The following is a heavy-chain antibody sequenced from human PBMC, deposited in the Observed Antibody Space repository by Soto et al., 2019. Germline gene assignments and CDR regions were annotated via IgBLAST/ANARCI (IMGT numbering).Heavy chain of an antibody. V-gene: IGHV3-11*01. D-gene: IGHD4-17*01. CDR2: ISSSGSTI. CDR3: ARQVTTVVADAFDI. CDR1: GFTFSDYY. J-gene: IGHJ3*02. Sequence: PGGSLRLSCAASGFTFSDYYMSWIRQAPGKGLEWVSYISSSGSTIYYADSVKGRFTISRDNAKNSLYLQMNSLRAEDTAVYYCARQVTTVVADAFDIWAQGTMVTVSS.